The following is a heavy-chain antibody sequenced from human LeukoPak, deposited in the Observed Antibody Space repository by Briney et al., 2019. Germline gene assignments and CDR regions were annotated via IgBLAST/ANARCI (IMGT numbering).Heavy chain of an antibody. D-gene: IGHD3-3*01. CDR2: IYHRGST. V-gene: IGHV4-38-2*02. CDR1: GYSISNGYD. CDR3: ARGAEYYAIWRGYAGYSDY. J-gene: IGHJ4*02. Sequence: SETLSLTCTVSGYSISNGYDWGWIRQPPGKGLEWVGSIYHRGSTYYNPSLTSRVTISLDRSKKKFSLKLTSVTAADTAVYFCARGAEYYAIWRGYAGYSDYWGQGISVTVSS.